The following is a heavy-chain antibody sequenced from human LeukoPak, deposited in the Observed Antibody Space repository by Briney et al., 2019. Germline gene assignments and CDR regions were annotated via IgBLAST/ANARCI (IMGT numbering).Heavy chain of an antibody. D-gene: IGHD3-16*01. Sequence: GGSLRLSCAASGFTFSSYWMSWVRQAPGKGLEWVANIKHDGSEKYYVDSVKGRFTIPRDNAKSSLYLQMNNLRVEDTAVYYCARITWSLGAFDIWGQGTTVTVSS. J-gene: IGHJ3*02. CDR1: GFTFSSYW. CDR2: IKHDGSEK. CDR3: ARITWSLGAFDI. V-gene: IGHV3-7*01.